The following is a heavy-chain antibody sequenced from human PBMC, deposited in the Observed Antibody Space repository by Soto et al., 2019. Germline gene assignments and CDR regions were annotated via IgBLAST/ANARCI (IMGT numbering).Heavy chain of an antibody. CDR3: ARERSSGAFDI. D-gene: IGHD1-26*01. J-gene: IGHJ3*02. CDR2: MNPNSGNT. V-gene: IGHV1-8*01. CDR1: GYTFTSYD. Sequence: AXVKVSGKTSGYTFTSYDIHWVRQATGQGLEWMGWMNPNSGNTAYAQKFQGRVTMTRNTSISTAYMELSSLRSEDTAVYYCARERSSGAFDIWGQGTTVTVSS.